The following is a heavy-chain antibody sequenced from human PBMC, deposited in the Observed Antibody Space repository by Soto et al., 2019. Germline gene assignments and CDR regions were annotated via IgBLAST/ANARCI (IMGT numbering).Heavy chain of an antibody. CDR3: ARGTVWGLRDY. CDR1: GGSISSYY. Sequence: VQLQESGPGLVKPSETLSLTCTVSGGSISSYYWSWIRQPPGKGLEWIGYIYYSGSTNYNPSLKSRVTISVDTSKNQFSLKLSSVTAADTAVYYCARGTVWGLRDYWGQGTLVTVSS. D-gene: IGHD4-4*01. J-gene: IGHJ4*02. CDR2: IYYSGST. V-gene: IGHV4-59*01.